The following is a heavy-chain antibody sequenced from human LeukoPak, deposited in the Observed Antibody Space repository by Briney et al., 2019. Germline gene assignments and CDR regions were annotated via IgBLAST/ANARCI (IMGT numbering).Heavy chain of an antibody. CDR3: ASYSGSGSYYNLNWFDP. CDR1: GGSIRSYY. J-gene: IGHJ5*02. Sequence: SETLSLTCTVSGGSIRSYYWTWIRQPPGKGLEWIGYIYYSGSTNYKPSLKSRVTISVDTSKNQFSLKLSSVTAADTAVYYCASYSGSGSYYNLNWFDPWGQGTLVTVSS. CDR2: IYYSGST. V-gene: IGHV4-59*12. D-gene: IGHD3-10*01.